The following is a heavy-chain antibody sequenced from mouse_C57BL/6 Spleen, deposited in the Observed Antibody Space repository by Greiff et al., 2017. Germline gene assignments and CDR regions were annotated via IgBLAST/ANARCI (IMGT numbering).Heavy chain of an antibody. J-gene: IGHJ4*01. V-gene: IGHV5-4*01. CDR3: AREGATVVATGAMDY. CDR2: ISDGGSYT. Sequence: EVQLVESGGGLVKPGGSLKLSCAASGFTFSSYAMSWVRPTPEKRLEWVATISDGGSYTYYPDNVKGRFTISRDNAKNNLYLQMSHLKSEDTAMYYCAREGATVVATGAMDYWGQGTSVTVSS. D-gene: IGHD1-1*01. CDR1: GFTFSSYA.